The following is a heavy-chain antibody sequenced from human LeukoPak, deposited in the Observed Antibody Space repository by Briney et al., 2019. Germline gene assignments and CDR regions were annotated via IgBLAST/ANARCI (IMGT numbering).Heavy chain of an antibody. CDR3: ASFGMSLTGYNY. V-gene: IGHV1-2*06. D-gene: IGHD3-9*01. Sequence: ASVKVSCKASGYTFTGYYMHWVRQAPGQGLEWMGRINPNSGGTNYAQKFQGRVTMTRDTSISTAYMELRSLRSDDTAVYYCASFGMSLTGYNYWGQGTLVTVSS. CDR1: GYTFTGYY. CDR2: INPNSGGT. J-gene: IGHJ4*02.